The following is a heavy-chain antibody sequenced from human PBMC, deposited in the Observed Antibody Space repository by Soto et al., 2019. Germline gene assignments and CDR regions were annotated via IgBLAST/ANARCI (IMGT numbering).Heavy chain of an antibody. V-gene: IGHV3-11*01. CDR2: ITSSGSTT. D-gene: IGHD5-18*01. Sequence: GGSLRLSCAASGFTFSDYYMSWIRQAPGKGLEWVSSITSSGSTTYYTDSVKGRFTISRDNAKNSLYLQMNSLRAEDTAVYYCARERYSYGPYYFDYWVQGTLVTVSS. CDR1: GFTFSDYY. J-gene: IGHJ4*02. CDR3: ARERYSYGPYYFDY.